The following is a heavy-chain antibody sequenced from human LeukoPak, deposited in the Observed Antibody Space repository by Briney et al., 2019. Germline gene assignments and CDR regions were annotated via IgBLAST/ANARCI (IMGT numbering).Heavy chain of an antibody. CDR1: GDSVSSNSAA. Sequence: SQTLSLTCAISGDSVSSNSAAWSWIRQSPSRGLEWLGRTYYRSKWYNDYAVSVKSRITINPDTSKNQFSLQLNSVTPEDTAVYYCARDRDYYGSGSRLYYFDYWGQRTLVTVSS. D-gene: IGHD3-10*01. CDR3: ARDRDYYGSGSRLYYFDY. CDR2: TYYRSKWYN. V-gene: IGHV6-1*01. J-gene: IGHJ4*02.